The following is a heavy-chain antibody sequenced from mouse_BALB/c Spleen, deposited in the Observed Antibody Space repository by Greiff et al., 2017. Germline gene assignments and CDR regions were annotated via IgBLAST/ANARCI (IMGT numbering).Heavy chain of an antibody. CDR1: GFTFSSYA. V-gene: IGHV5-6-5*01. J-gene: IGHJ4*01. CDR3: ARVENAMDY. CDR2: ISSGGST. Sequence: EVMLVESGGGLVKPGGSLKLSCAASGFTFSSYAMSWVRQTPEKRLEWVASISSGGSTYYSDSVKGRFTISRDNARNILYLQMSSLRSEDTAMYYCARVENAMDYWGQGTSVTASS.